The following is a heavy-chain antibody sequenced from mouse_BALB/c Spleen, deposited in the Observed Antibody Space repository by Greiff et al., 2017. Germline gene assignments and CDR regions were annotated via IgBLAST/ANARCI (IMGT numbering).Heavy chain of an antibody. CDR2: ISSGSSTI. V-gene: IGHV5-17*02. J-gene: IGHJ4*01. Sequence: EVKVVESGGGLVQPGGSRKLSCAASGFTFSSFGMHWVRQAPEKGLEWVAYISSGSSTIYYADTVKGRFTISRDNPKNTLFLQMTSLRSEDTAMYYCARGGGNFYAMDYWGQGTSVTVSS. CDR1: GFTFSSFG. D-gene: IGHD2-1*01. CDR3: ARGGGNFYAMDY.